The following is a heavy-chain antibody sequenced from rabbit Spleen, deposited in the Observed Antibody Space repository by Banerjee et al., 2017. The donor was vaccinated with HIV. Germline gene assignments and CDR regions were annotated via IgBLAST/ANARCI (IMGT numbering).Heavy chain of an antibody. CDR3: VRDYRFYFNL. Sequence: EQLEESGGGLVKPEGSLTLTCEASGFDFSNYGVSWVRQAPGKGLEWIGYIEPIFGRTYYASWVNGRFTIFSHNAQNTLYLQLNSLTAADTATYFCVRDYRFYFNLWGPGTLVTVS. D-gene: IGHD1-1*01. CDR2: IEPIFGRT. CDR1: GFDFSNYG. V-gene: IGHV1S47*01. J-gene: IGHJ4*01.